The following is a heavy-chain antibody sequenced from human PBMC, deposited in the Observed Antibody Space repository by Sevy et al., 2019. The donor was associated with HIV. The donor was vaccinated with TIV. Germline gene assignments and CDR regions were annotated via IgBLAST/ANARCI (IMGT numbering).Heavy chain of an antibody. Sequence: GGSLRLSCAASGFIFSDFAAHWVRQAPGKGLEWVAIISHDEIHKDYADSVKGRFSVSRDTSKNTIYLQMNSLRPEDTAVYYCAGDLPHLLPWELSRGSDYWGQGTLVTVSS. D-gene: IGHD3-16*01. J-gene: IGHJ4*02. V-gene: IGHV3-30*04. CDR1: GFIFSDFA. CDR3: AGDLPHLLPWELSRGSDY. CDR2: ISHDEIHK.